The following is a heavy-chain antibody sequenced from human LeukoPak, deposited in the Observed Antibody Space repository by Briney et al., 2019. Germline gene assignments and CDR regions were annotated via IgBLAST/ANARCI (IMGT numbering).Heavy chain of an antibody. CDR3: AKVPSTYYYDSSDDY. Sequence: PGGSLRLSCAASGFTFSSYAMSWVRQAPGKGLEWVSAISGSDDSTYYADSVKGRLTISRDNSKNTLYLQMNSLRAEDTAVYYCAKVPSTYYYDSSDDYWGQGTLVTVSS. V-gene: IGHV3-23*01. J-gene: IGHJ4*02. CDR2: ISGSDDST. D-gene: IGHD3-22*01. CDR1: GFTFSSYA.